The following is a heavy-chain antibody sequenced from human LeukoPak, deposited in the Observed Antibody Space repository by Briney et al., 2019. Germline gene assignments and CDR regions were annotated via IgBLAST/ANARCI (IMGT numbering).Heavy chain of an antibody. D-gene: IGHD4-17*01. CDR3: AKDGASRGDYHWFDS. CDR2: IDDSGANT. CDR1: GFSFRSYA. J-gene: IGHJ5*01. V-gene: IGHV3-23*01. Sequence: GGSLRLSCEASGFSFRSYAMTWVRQAPGKGLEWVPTIDDSGANTYHADSVKGRFTISRDNFRDALHLQMNSLRVEDTAVYYCAKDGASRGDYHWFDSWGQGTLVTVSS.